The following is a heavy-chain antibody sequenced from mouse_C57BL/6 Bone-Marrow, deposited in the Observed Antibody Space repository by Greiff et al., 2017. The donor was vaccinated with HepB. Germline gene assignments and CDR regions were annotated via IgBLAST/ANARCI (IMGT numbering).Heavy chain of an antibody. V-gene: IGHV1-15*01. CDR2: IDPETGGT. Sequence: QVQLQQSGAELVRPGASVTLSCKASGYTFTDYEMHWVKQTPVHGLEWIGAIDPETGGTAYNQKFKGKAILTADKSSSTAYMELRSLTSEDSAVYYCTSFPPYYGSSHLYFDVWGTGTTVTVSS. D-gene: IGHD1-1*01. CDR1: GYTFTDYE. J-gene: IGHJ1*03. CDR3: TSFPPYYGSSHLYFDV.